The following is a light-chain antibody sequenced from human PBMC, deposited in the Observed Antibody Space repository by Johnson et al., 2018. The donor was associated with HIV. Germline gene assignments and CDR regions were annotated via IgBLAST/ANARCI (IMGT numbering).Light chain of an antibody. Sequence: QSLLTQPPSVSAAPGQKVTISCSGSSSNIGNNYVSWYQQLPGTAPKLLIYENNKRPSGIPDRFSGSKSGTSATLGITGLQTGDVADYYCGTWDSSLSAYVFGTGTKVTVL. CDR3: GTWDSSLSAYV. J-gene: IGLJ1*01. CDR1: SSNIGNNY. V-gene: IGLV1-51*02. CDR2: ENN.